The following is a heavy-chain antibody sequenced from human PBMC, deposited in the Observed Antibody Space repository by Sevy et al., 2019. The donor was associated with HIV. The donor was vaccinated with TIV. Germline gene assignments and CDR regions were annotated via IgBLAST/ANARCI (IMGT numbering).Heavy chain of an antibody. Sequence: GGSLRLSCAASGFTFSSYNMNWVRQAPGKGLEWVSSISGSSDYVFYADSVKGRYTIYRDNDKKSLYFQMNSVRAEDTAVYYCAKWDADRRWYLDYGGQGTVDTVSS. D-gene: IGHD1-26*01. CDR2: ISGSSDYV. CDR1: GFTFSSYN. J-gene: IGHJ4*02. CDR3: AKWDADRRWYLDY. V-gene: IGHV3-21*01.